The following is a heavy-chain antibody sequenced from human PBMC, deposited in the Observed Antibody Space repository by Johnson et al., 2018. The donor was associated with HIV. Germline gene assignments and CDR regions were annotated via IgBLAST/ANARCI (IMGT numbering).Heavy chain of an antibody. CDR3: AKDPVGATWAFDI. V-gene: IGHV3-7*01. D-gene: IGHD1-26*01. CDR2: INQDGGEK. J-gene: IGHJ3*02. CDR1: GFIFSSYW. Sequence: EVQLVESGGGLVQPGGSLRLSCAASGFIFSSYWMRWVRQAPGRGLEWVANINQDGGEKYYADSVKGRFPISRDNSKNTLYLQMNSLRAEDTAVYYCAKDPVGATWAFDIWGQGTMVTVSS.